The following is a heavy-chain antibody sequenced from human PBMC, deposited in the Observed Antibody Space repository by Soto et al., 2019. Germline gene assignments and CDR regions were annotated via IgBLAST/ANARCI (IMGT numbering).Heavy chain of an antibody. J-gene: IGHJ4*02. V-gene: IGHV1-69*13. CDR1: GGTFSSYA. Sequence: GASVKVSCKASGGTFSSYAISWVRQAPGQGLEWMGGIIPIFGTANYAQKFQGRVTITADESTSTAYMELSSLRSEDTAVYYCARDHMKDYYDSSGYSGLYYFDYWGQGTLVTVSS. CDR3: ARDHMKDYYDSSGYSGLYYFDY. D-gene: IGHD3-22*01. CDR2: IIPIFGTA.